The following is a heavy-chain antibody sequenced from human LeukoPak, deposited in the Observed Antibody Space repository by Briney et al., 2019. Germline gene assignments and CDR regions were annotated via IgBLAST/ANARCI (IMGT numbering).Heavy chain of an antibody. CDR3: ARALGDYYDSSGYLDY. Sequence: SETLSLTCTVSGGSIRSYYWSWIRQPAGKGLEWIGRIYTSGTTNYNPSLKSRVTMSVDTSKNQFSLKLSSVTAADTAVYYCARALGDYYDSSGYLDYWGQGTLVTVSS. CDR1: GGSIRSYY. J-gene: IGHJ4*02. V-gene: IGHV4-4*07. CDR2: IYTSGTT. D-gene: IGHD3-22*01.